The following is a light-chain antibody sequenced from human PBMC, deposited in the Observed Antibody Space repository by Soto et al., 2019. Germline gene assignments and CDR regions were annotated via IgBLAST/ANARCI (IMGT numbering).Light chain of an antibody. CDR1: QSVSSY. V-gene: IGKV3-11*01. CDR3: QQRSNWPIT. CDR2: EAS. Sequence: EIVLTQSPATLSLSPGERATLSCRASQSVSSYLAWYQQNPGQAPRLLIYEASSRATGIPDRFSGSGSGTDFTLTISSLEPEDSAVYYCQQRSNWPITFGQGTRLEIK. J-gene: IGKJ5*01.